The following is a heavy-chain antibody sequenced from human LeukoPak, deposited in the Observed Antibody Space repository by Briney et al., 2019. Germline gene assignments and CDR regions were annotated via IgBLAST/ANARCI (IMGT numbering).Heavy chain of an antibody. Sequence: GRSLRLSCAASGCTFSDYGMHWVRQAPGKGLDWVANIWYDGSVKYYADSVKGRFTISRDNSKNTVSLQMDSLRVEDTAVYYCARRARLYFYMDVWGKGTTVTVSS. CDR1: GCTFSDYG. CDR2: IWYDGSVK. V-gene: IGHV3-33*01. CDR3: ARRARLYFYMDV. D-gene: IGHD3-9*01. J-gene: IGHJ6*04.